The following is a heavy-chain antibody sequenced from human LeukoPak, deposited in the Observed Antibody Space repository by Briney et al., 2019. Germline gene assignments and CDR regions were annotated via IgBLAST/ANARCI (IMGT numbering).Heavy chain of an antibody. CDR1: GGSFSGYY. D-gene: IGHD3-10*01. J-gene: IGHJ5*02. V-gene: IGHV4-34*01. Sequence: SETLSLTCAVYGGSFSGYYWSWIRQPPGKGLEWIGEINHSGSTNYNPSLKSRVTISVDTSKNQFSLKLSSVTAADTAVYHCARGPHYYGSGSYWRVRWFDPWGQGTLVTVSS. CDR2: INHSGST. CDR3: ARGPHYYGSGSYWRVRWFDP.